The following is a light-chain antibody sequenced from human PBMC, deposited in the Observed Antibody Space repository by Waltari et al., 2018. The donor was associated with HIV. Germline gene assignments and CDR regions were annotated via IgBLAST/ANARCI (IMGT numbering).Light chain of an antibody. V-gene: IGKV3-15*01. CDR1: QSVSGN. Sequence: EIVMTQSPGTLSVSPGQRATLSCRASQSVSGNIALYQQKPGQAPRLLIFAASTRATGVPARFSGSGFGTEFTLSITYLQSEYFATYHCQQYIEWPLTFGQGTKV. CDR3: QQYIEWPLT. J-gene: IGKJ1*01. CDR2: AAS.